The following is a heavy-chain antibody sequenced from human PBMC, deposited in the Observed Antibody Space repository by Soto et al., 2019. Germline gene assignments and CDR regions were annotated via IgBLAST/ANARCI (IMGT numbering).Heavy chain of an antibody. D-gene: IGHD3-16*01. V-gene: IGHV3-7*04. CDR3: WRGGGNFDP. J-gene: IGHJ5*02. CDR2: VKQDGSDK. CDR1: GFTLSGYW. Sequence: EVQLVESGGGLVQPGGSLRLSCEASGFTLSGYWMSWVRQAPGQGLEWVASVKQDGSDKYYVASVKGRFTISRDNAKNSLYLQMDSLRDEDAAVYYCWRGGGNFDPWGQGTLVTVSS.